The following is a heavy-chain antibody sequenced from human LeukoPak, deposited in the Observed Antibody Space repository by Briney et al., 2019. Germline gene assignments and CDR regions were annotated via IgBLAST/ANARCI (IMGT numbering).Heavy chain of an antibody. V-gene: IGHV1-69*04. D-gene: IGHD4-23*01. Sequence: GASVKVSCKASGGTFSSYAISWVRQAPGQGLEWMGRIIPILGIANYAQKFQGRVTITADKSTSTAYMERSRLRAEDTAVYYCAILVYAVVHLIDYWGQGPLVTVSS. CDR1: GGTFSSYA. CDR2: IIPILGIA. J-gene: IGHJ4*02. CDR3: AILVYAVVHLIDY.